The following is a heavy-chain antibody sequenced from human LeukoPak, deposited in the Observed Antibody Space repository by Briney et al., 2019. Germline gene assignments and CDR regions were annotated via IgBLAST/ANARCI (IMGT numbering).Heavy chain of an antibody. Sequence: SVNVSCKASGGTFSSYAISWVRQAPGQGLEWMGGIIPIFGTANYAQKFQGRVTITADESTSTAYMELSSLRSEDTAVYYCAIANFCGGDCYPYYMDVWGKGTTVTVSS. V-gene: IGHV1-69*13. J-gene: IGHJ6*03. CDR2: IIPIFGTA. CDR1: GGTFSSYA. D-gene: IGHD2-21*01. CDR3: AIANFCGGDCYPYYMDV.